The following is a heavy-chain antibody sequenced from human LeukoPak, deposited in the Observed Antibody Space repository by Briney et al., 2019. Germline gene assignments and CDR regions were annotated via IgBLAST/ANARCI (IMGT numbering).Heavy chain of an antibody. CDR2: IYSGGSA. CDR1: GFTVSSNH. J-gene: IGHJ4*02. V-gene: IGHV3-53*01. CDR3: AREKRNDYGDYKYYFDY. D-gene: IGHD4-17*01. Sequence: GGSLRLSCAASGFTVSSNHMSWVRQAPGKGLEGVSVIYSGGSANYADSVKGRFTISRDNSKNTLYLQMNSLRAEDTAVYYCAREKRNDYGDYKYYFDYWGQGTLVTVSS.